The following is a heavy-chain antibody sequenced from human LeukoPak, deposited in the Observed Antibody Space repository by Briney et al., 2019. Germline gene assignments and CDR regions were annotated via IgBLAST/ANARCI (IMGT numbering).Heavy chain of an antibody. D-gene: IGHD3-22*01. J-gene: IGHJ4*02. CDR3: ARRAYSSGYYYFDY. Sequence: SETLSLTCTVSGGSITSYYWSWVRQPPGKGLEWIGYIYYSGSTNYNPSLKSRVTISVDTSKNQFSLKLSSVTAADTAVYYCARRAYSSGYYYFDYWGQGALVTVSS. CDR2: IYYSGST. CDR1: GGSITSYY. V-gene: IGHV4-59*01.